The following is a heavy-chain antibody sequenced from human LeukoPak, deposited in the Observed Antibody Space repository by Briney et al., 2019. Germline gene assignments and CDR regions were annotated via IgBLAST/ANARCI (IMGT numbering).Heavy chain of an antibody. Sequence: PGGSLRLSCAASGFTFSSYWMHWVRQGPGKGLVWVSRINSDGSITNYADSVKGRFTISRDNAKNTLYLQMNSLGAGDTAVYYCATTPYDYGSGSFYSYWGQGALVTVSS. CDR2: INSDGSIT. CDR3: ATTPYDYGSGSFYSY. J-gene: IGHJ4*02. V-gene: IGHV3-74*01. D-gene: IGHD3-10*01. CDR1: GFTFSSYW.